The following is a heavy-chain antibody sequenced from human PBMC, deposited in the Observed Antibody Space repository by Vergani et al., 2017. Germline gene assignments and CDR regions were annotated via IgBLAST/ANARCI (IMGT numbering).Heavy chain of an antibody. D-gene: IGHD3-10*01. CDR1: GFSFGNYA. Sequence: VQLVESGGGLVQPGGSLRLSCAASGFSFGNYAMHWVRQAPGKGLEWVGVISYDGTEKKYVDSVNGRFTISRDNSKNSLYLQMNSLRAEDTAIYYCARDPMVRGVTSPTCFDYWGQGTLVTVSS. CDR2: ISYDGTEK. CDR3: ARDPMVRGVTSPTCFDY. V-gene: IGHV3-30-3*01. J-gene: IGHJ4*02.